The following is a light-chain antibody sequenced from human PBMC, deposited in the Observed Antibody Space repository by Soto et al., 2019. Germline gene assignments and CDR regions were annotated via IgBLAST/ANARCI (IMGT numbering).Light chain of an antibody. CDR1: SNEVGSCYH. CDR3: CSYAGLSTPDV. V-gene: IGLV2-23*01. Sequence: QAGVTHPASVSGSPGQSITISCSGTSNEVGSCYHVSWYRQNRIKVPELIIYVGSKRPSGVSNRFSGSNSGNTASLTISGLQADDEADYFCCSYAGLSTPDVFGTRTKGTVL. CDR2: VGS. J-gene: IGLJ1*01.